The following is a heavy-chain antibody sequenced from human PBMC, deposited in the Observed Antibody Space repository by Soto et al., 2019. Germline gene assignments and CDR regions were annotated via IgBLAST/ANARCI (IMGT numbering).Heavy chain of an antibody. CDR2: TDGSGTYK. Sequence: PGGSLSLSCAVSGFTFSTYNMNWVRQAPGKGLEWVSSTDGSGTYKYYADSVKGRFTISKDNAKNSLYLQMNSLRAEDTAVYYCATIRRSSGWPHWFDPWGQGTLVTVSS. J-gene: IGHJ5*02. CDR1: GFTFSTYN. CDR3: ATIRRSSGWPHWFDP. D-gene: IGHD6-25*01. V-gene: IGHV3-21*01.